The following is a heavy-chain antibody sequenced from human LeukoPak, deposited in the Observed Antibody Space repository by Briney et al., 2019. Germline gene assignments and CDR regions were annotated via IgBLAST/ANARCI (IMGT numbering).Heavy chain of an antibody. V-gene: IGHV1-69*13. CDR1: GGTFTSYA. J-gene: IGHJ4*02. Sequence: GASVKVSCKASGGTFTSYAISWVRQAPGQGLEWMGGIIPIFGTANYAQKFQGRVTITADESTSTAYMELSSLRSEDTAVYYCARVGGSYLSYFDYWGQGTLVTVSS. CDR2: IIPIFGTA. D-gene: IGHD1-26*01. CDR3: ARVGGSYLSYFDY.